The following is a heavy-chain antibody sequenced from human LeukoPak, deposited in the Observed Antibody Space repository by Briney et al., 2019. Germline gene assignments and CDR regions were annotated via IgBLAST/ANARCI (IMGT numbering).Heavy chain of an antibody. V-gene: IGHV4-30-4*01. CDR3: ARELTYADY. Sequence: PSETLSLTCTVSGGSISSGDYYWSWIRQPPGKGLEWIGYIYYSGSTYYNPSLESRVTMSVDTSKNQFSLKLSSVTAADTAVYYCARELTYADYWGQGTLVTVSS. J-gene: IGHJ4*02. D-gene: IGHD4/OR15-4a*01. CDR2: IYYSGST. CDR1: GGSISSGDYY.